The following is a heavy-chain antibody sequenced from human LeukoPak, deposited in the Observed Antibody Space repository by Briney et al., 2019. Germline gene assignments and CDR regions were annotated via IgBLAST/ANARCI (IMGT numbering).Heavy chain of an antibody. V-gene: IGHV3-23*01. Sequence: GGSLRLSCVASRFTFSSFAMSWVRQAPGKGLEWVSNIDHQGIGTYYADSIKGRFTISRDNSKNTLYLQLTSLTAEDTATYYCAKDVDINTWYPDSWGQGTVVTVSS. CDR3: AKDVDINTWYPDS. CDR2: IDHQGIGT. CDR1: RFTFSSFA. D-gene: IGHD2-15*01. J-gene: IGHJ4*02.